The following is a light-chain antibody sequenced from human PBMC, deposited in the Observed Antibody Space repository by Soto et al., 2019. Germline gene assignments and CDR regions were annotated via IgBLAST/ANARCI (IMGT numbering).Light chain of an antibody. CDR3: LQDHNLLT. CDR1: QGIGSD. V-gene: IGKV1-6*01. Sequence: AIEMTQSPSSLSASVGDRVTITCRASQGIGSDLAWYQQRPGKAPKLLIYAVSTLQGGVPSRFSGSGSGTDFTLTISCLQPEDSATYYCLQDHNLLTSGGGTEVEI. J-gene: IGKJ4*01. CDR2: AVS.